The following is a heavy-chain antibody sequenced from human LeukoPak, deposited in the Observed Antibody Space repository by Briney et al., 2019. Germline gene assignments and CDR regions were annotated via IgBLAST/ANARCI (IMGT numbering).Heavy chain of an antibody. V-gene: IGHV4-34*01. D-gene: IGHD6-13*01. J-gene: IGHJ4*02. Sequence: SETLSLTCAVYGGSFSGYYWSWIRQPPGKGLEWIGEINHSGSTNYNPSLKSRVTISVDTSKNQFSLKLSSVTAADTAVYYCARTGYSSSWYDYWGQGTLVTVSS. CDR3: ARTGYSSSWYDY. CDR1: GGSFSGYY. CDR2: INHSGST.